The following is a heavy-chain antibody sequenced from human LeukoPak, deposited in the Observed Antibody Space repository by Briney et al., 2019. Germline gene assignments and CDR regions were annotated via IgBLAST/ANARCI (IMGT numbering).Heavy chain of an antibody. CDR2: ISSSSSYM. D-gene: IGHD3-9*01. J-gene: IGHJ4*02. Sequence: GGSLRLSCAASGFTFSTYTMNWVRQAPGKGLEWVSFISSSSSYMYYADSVNGRFTISRDNSKNTLYLQMNSLRADDTAVYYCARDGSDYDIDYWGQGTLVTVSS. CDR3: ARDGSDYDIDY. CDR1: GFTFSTYT. V-gene: IGHV3-21*01.